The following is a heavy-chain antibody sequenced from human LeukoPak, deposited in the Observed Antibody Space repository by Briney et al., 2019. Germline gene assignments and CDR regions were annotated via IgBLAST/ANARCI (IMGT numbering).Heavy chain of an antibody. J-gene: IGHJ4*02. V-gene: IGHV3-23*01. D-gene: IGHD2-2*01. CDR1: GFTFSSYA. CDR3: AKDGEYCSSTSCYWDY. Sequence: PGGSLRLSCAASGFTFSSYAMSWVGQAPGKGVEWVSAISGSGCSTYYADSVKGRFTISRDNSKNTLYLQMNSLRAEDTAVYYCAKDGEYCSSTSCYWDYWGQGTLVTVSS. CDR2: ISGSGCST.